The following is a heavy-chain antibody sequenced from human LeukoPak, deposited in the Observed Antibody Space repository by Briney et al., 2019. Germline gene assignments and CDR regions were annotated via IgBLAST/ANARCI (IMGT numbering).Heavy chain of an antibody. V-gene: IGHV3-23*01. CDR2: IIGSGGTT. CDR1: GFSFSNYG. CDR3: AELGITMIGGV. J-gene: IGHJ6*04. Sequence: GGSLRLSCAASGFSFSNYGMNWVRQAPGKGLEWVSGIIGSGGTTYYADSVKGRFTISRDNAKNSPYLQMNSLRAEDTAVYYCAELGITMIGGVWGKGTTVSISS. D-gene: IGHD3-10*02.